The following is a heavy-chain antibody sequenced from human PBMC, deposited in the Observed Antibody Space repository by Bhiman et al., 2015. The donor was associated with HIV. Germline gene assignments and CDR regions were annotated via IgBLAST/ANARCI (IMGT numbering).Heavy chain of an antibody. CDR1: GFTFGSYW. CDR2: IKQDGSEK. J-gene: IGHJ4*02. Sequence: EVQLVESGGGVVQPGGSLRLSCAASGFTFGSYWMSWVRPRLQGRGVEWVANIKQDGSEKYNVDSVKGRFTISRDNAKHSVYLQMNSLTVEDTALYYCARDADTLIDHWGRGNAWSPSPQ. CDR3: ARDADTLIDH. V-gene: IGHV3-7*01. D-gene: IGHD3-16*01.